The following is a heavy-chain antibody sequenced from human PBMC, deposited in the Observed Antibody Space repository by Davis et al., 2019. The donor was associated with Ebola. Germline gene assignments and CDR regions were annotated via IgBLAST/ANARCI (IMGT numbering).Heavy chain of an antibody. V-gene: IGHV1-8*01. Sequence: AASVKVSCKASGYTFTSYDINWVRQATGQGLEWMGWMNPNSGNTGYAQKFQGRVTMTRNTSISTAYMELSSLRSEDTAVYYCARQGYDILTGYYPFDYWGQGTLVTVSS. J-gene: IGHJ4*02. D-gene: IGHD3-9*01. CDR2: MNPNSGNT. CDR3: ARQGYDILTGYYPFDY. CDR1: GYTFTSYD.